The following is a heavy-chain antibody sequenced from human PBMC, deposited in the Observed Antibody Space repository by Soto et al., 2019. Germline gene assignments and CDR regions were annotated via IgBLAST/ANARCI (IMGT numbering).Heavy chain of an antibody. CDR1: GYGSALYW. CDR3: AGLDPNQYSS. V-gene: IGHV5-10-1*01. J-gene: IGHJ5*02. D-gene: IGHD5-12*01. Sequence: PGVSIQIYCKGCGYGSALYWIIWARQMPGKGLEWMGRIDPSDSYTNYSPSFQGHVTISADKSISTAYLQWSSLKASDTAMYYCAGLDPNQYSSWGQGSLLTVSS. CDR2: IDPSDSYT.